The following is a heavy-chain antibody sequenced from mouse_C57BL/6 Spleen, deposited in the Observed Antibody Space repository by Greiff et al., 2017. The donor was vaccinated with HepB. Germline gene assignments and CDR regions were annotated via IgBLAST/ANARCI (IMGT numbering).Heavy chain of an antibody. CDR1: GYTFTSYW. Sequence: VQLQQSGAELAKPGASVKLSCKASGYTFTSYWMHWVKQRPGQGLEWIGYINPSSGYTKYNQKFKDKATLTADKSSSTAYMQLSSLTYEDYAVYYCAKNYYGSSYNWYFDVWGTGTTVTVSS. V-gene: IGHV1-7*01. CDR3: AKNYYGSSYNWYFDV. CDR2: INPSSGYT. J-gene: IGHJ1*03. D-gene: IGHD1-1*01.